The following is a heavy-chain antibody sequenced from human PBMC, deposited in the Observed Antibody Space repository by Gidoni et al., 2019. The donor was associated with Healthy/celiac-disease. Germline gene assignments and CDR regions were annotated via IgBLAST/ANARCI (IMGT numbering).Heavy chain of an antibody. CDR3: ARVWGVDTASSSGYYMDV. V-gene: IGHV3-66*01. CDR1: GFTVSGNY. J-gene: IGHJ6*03. CDR2: IYSGGST. D-gene: IGHD5-18*01. Sequence: EVQLVESGGGLVQPGGSLRLSGAASGFTVSGNYIRWVRQAPGKGLEWVSVIYSGGSTYYADSVKGRFTISRDNSKNTLYLQMNSLRAEDTAVYYCARVWGVDTASSSGYYMDVWGKGTTVTVSS.